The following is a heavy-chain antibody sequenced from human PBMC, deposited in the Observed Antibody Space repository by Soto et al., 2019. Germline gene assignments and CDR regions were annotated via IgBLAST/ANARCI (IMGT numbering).Heavy chain of an antibody. Sequence: ASMPVPCNASCYTYATYGNRWVRQAPGQGFEWMGWLSAYNGNTNYAQKLQGRVTMTTDTSTSTAYMELRRLRSDDTAVYYCARALYAITIFGVVPNPFDYWGQGTLGTGSS. CDR3: ARALYAITIFGVVPNPFDY. CDR1: CYTYATYG. CDR2: LSAYNGNT. V-gene: IGHV1-18*01. D-gene: IGHD3-3*01. J-gene: IGHJ4*02.